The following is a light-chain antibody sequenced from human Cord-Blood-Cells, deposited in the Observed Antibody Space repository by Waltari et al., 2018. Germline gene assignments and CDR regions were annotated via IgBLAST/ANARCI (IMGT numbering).Light chain of an antibody. Sequence: DIQMTQSPSSLSASVGDRVTITCLASQSISSYLNWYQQKPGKAPKHLIYAASSLQSGVPSRFSGSGSGTDFTLTISSLQPEDFATYYCQQSYSTPRTFGQGTKVEIK. CDR1: QSISSY. V-gene: IGKV1-39*01. J-gene: IGKJ1*01. CDR3: QQSYSTPRT. CDR2: AAS.